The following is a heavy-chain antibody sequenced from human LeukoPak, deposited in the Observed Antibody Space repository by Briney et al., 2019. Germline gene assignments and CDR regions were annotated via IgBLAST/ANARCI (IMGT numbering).Heavy chain of an antibody. D-gene: IGHD3-10*01. J-gene: IGHJ5*02. CDR2: IDPSDSYT. V-gene: IGHV5-10-1*01. CDR1: GYSFTSYW. CDR3: ARHRSGSGSYYEDGDWFDP. Sequence: GESLRISCKGSGYSFTSYWISWVRQMPGKGLEWMGRIDPSDSYTNYSPSFQGHVTISADKSISTAYLQWSSLKASDTAMYYCARHRSGSGSYYEDGDWFDPWDQGTLVTVSS.